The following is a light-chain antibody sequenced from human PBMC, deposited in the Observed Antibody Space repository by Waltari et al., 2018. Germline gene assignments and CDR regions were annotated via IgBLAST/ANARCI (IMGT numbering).Light chain of an antibody. J-gene: IGLJ3*02. CDR1: SSNIGNNY. V-gene: IGLV1-51*01. CDR2: GKH. Sequence: QSVLTQLPSLSAAPGQRVTISCSGSSSNIGNNYVSWYQRLPGTAPQLLISGKHNPPSQIPDLFSASKSGTAATLVITGLQPGDEGYYYCGTWDSGGLSRFWVVGGGTRL. CDR3: GTWDSGGLSRFWV.